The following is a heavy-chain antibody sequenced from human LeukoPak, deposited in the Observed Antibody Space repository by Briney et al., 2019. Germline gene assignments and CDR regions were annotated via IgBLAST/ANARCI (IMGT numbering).Heavy chain of an antibody. CDR3: VRVHGGGY. CDR1: GFTVSDNN. J-gene: IGHJ4*02. D-gene: IGHD3-16*01. Sequence: GGSLRLSCAASGFTVSDNNMIWVRQAPGKGLEWVSTLHRDGSVRYADSVNGRFTISRDDSKNTLSLQMSSLRDEDTAVYYCVRVHGGGYWGQGTLVAVSS. CDR2: LHRDGSV. V-gene: IGHV3-53*01.